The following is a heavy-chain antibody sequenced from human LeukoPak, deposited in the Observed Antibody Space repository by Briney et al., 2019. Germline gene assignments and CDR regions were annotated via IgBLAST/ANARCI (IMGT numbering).Heavy chain of an antibody. CDR2: IKQDGSEK. V-gene: IGHV3-7*03. CDR1: LFTFSTYW. J-gene: IGHJ4*02. Sequence: PWGSLRLSCAASLFTFSTYWMSWVRQAPGKGLEWVANIKQDGSEKYYVDSVKGRFIISRDNAKNSLYLQMNSLSAEDTAVYYCARDRTWFGELLGYYFDYWGQGTLVTVSS. D-gene: IGHD3-10*01. CDR3: ARDRTWFGELLGYYFDY.